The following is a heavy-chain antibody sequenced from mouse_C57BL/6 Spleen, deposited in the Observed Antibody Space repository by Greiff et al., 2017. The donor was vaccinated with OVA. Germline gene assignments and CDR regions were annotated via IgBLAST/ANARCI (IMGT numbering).Heavy chain of an antibody. D-gene: IGHD4-1*02. CDR3: AREFNWDYFDY. V-gene: IGHV3-6*01. CDR2: ISYDGSN. Sequence: EVQLVESGPGLVKPSQSLSLTCSVTGYSITSGYYWNWIRQFPGNKLEWMGYISYDGSNNYNPSLKNRISITRDTSKNQFFLKLNSVTTEDTATYHCAREFNWDYFDYWGQGTTLTVSS. CDR1: GYSITSGYY. J-gene: IGHJ2*01.